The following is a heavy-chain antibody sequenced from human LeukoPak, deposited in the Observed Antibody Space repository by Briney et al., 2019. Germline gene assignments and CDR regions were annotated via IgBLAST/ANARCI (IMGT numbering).Heavy chain of an antibody. CDR1: GGTFSSYA. D-gene: IGHD3-10*01. Sequence: ASVKVSCKASGGTFSSYAISWERQAPGQGLEWMGRIIPILGIANYAQKFQGRVTITADKSTSTAYMELSSLRSEDTAVYYCARIGGRFTYYYGSGSYYNTSNWFDPWGQGTLVTVSS. V-gene: IGHV1-69*04. CDR2: IIPILGIA. CDR3: ARIGGRFTYYYGSGSYYNTSNWFDP. J-gene: IGHJ5*02.